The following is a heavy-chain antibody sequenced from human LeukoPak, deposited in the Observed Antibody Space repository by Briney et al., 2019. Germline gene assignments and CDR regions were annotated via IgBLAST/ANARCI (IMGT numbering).Heavy chain of an antibody. D-gene: IGHD6-6*01. CDR1: GYTFTSYG. CDR3: ARYGDSSSSNYYYYYMDV. V-gene: IGHV1-18*01. Sequence: GASVKVSCKASGYTFTSYGISWVRQAPGQGLEWMGWISAYNGNTNYAQKLQGRVTMTTDTSTSTAYMELRSLRSEDTAVYYCARYGDSSSSNYYYYYMDVWGKGTTVTVSS. CDR2: ISAYNGNT. J-gene: IGHJ6*03.